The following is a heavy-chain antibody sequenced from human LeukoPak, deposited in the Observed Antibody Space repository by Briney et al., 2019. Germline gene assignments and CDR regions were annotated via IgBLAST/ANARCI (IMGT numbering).Heavy chain of an antibody. CDR2: INHSGST. J-gene: IGHJ4*02. V-gene: IGHV4-34*01. CDR3: ARARYYDFWSGPKNFDY. CDR1: GGSFSGYY. Sequence: SETLSLTCAVYGGSFSGYYWSWIRQPPGKGLEWGGEINHSGSTNYNPSLKSRVTISVDTSKNQFSLKLSSVAAADTAVYYCARARYYDFWSGPKNFDYWGQGTLVTVSS. D-gene: IGHD3-3*01.